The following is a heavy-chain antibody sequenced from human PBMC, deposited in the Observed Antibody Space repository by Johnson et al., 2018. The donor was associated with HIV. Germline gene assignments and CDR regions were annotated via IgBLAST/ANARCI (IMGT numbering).Heavy chain of an antibody. CDR1: GFTFNKFA. D-gene: IGHD6-13*01. V-gene: IGHV3-48*03. Sequence: VQLVESGGGVVQPGRSLRLSCAASGFTFNKFAMHWVRQAPGKGLGWVSYISSSGSTIYYADSVKGRFTISRDNAKNSLYLQMNSLRAEDTAGYYCSRDKNNRIAAAALAAFDIWGQGTMVTVSS. J-gene: IGHJ3*02. CDR3: SRDKNNRIAAAALAAFDI. CDR2: ISSSGSTI.